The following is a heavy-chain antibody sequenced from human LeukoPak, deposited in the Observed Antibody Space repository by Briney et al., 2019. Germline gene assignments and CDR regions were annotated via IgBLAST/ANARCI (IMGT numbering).Heavy chain of an antibody. Sequence: PGGSLRLSCAASGFTFSTYWMHWVRQAPGKGLLWVSRINSDGSSATYADSVKGRFNISRDNAKNTLYLQMNSLRAEDTAVYYCASHRVVRGVFDPWGQGTLVIVSS. CDR2: INSDGSSA. V-gene: IGHV3-74*01. CDR3: ASHRVVRGVFDP. CDR1: GFTFSTYW. J-gene: IGHJ5*02. D-gene: IGHD3-10*01.